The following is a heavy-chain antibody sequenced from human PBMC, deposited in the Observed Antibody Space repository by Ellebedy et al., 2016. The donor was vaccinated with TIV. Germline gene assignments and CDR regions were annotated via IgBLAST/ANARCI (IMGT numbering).Heavy chain of an antibody. CDR2: VSGSGGST. J-gene: IGHJ6*02. V-gene: IGHV3-23*01. CDR1: GFTFNFYA. Sequence: GESLKISCAASGFTFNFYAMSWVRQAPGKGLEWVSGVSGSGGSTYYADSVKGRFTISRDNSKNTVYLQMNSLRAEDTAVYYCARDLKCELRSEYCYYAMDVWGQGTTVTVS. CDR3: ARDLKCELRSEYCYYAMDV. D-gene: IGHD1-7*01.